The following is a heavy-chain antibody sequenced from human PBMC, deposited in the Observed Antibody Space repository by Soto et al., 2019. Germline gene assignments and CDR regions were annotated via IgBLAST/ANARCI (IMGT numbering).Heavy chain of an antibody. D-gene: IGHD2-2*02. CDR3: VRGGRCSSTSCYTWYYGVDV. CDR2: ISGSGGST. V-gene: IGHV3-23*01. CDR1: GFTFSSYA. Sequence: GGSLRLSCGASGFTFSSYAMSWVRQAPGKGLEWVSGISGSGGSTYYADFVKGRFTISRDNSKNTLYLQMNSLRAEDTAVYYCVRGGRCSSTSCYTWYYGVDVWGQGTTVTVPS. J-gene: IGHJ6*02.